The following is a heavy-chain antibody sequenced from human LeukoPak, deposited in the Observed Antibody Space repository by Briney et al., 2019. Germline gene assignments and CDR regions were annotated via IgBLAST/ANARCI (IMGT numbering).Heavy chain of an antibody. CDR3: ARWGPSPSDY. CDR2: ISAYNGNT. J-gene: IGHJ4*02. D-gene: IGHD3-16*01. CDR1: GYIFINHG. Sequence: AASVKVSCKVSGYIFINHGIAWVRQAPGQGLEYMGWISAYNGNTDYAQNLQGRVTMTTDTSTTTAYMELRSLTSDDTAVYYCARWGPSPSDYWGQGTLVTVSS. V-gene: IGHV1-18*01.